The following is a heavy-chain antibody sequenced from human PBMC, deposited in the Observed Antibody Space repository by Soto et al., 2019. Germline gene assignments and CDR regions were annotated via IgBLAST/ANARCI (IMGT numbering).Heavy chain of an antibody. CDR1: GGSISSGGYY. CDR3: ARAFTYYDILTGYSYGMDV. J-gene: IGHJ6*02. CDR2: IYYSGST. Sequence: SETLSLTCSVSGGSISSGGYYWSWIRQHPGKGLEWIGYIYYSGSTYYNPSLKSRVSISVDTSKNQFSLKLSSVTAADTAVYYCARAFTYYDILTGYSYGMDVWGQGTTVTVSS. V-gene: IGHV4-31*03. D-gene: IGHD3-9*01.